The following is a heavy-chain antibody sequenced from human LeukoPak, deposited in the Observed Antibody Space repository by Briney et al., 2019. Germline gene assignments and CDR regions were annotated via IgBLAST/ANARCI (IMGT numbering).Heavy chain of an antibody. CDR3: NTDTFDYIWGSYGDGLDV. D-gene: IGHD3-16*01. J-gene: IGHJ6*02. Sequence: GRSLRLSCAASGFTFSSYGMHWVRQAPGKGLEWVGRIKRKTDGGTTDYAASVKGRFTIATDDSKNTMYLQMNSLKTEDTAVYYCNTDTFDYIWGSYGDGLDVWGQGTTVTVSS. CDR1: GFTFSSYG. V-gene: IGHV3-15*01. CDR2: IKRKTDGGTT.